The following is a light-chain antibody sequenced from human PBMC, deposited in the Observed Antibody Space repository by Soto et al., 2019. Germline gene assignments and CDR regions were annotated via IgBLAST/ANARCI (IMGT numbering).Light chain of an antibody. CDR3: QHYNNWPLT. Sequence: EIVMTQSRATLSVSPGERATLSCRASQSVSSDLAWYQQKPGQAPRLLIYGASTRATGIPARFSGSGSGTEFTLTISSLRSEDFAVYYCQHYNNWPLTFGGGTKVEIK. CDR1: QSVSSD. CDR2: GAS. V-gene: IGKV3-15*01. J-gene: IGKJ4*01.